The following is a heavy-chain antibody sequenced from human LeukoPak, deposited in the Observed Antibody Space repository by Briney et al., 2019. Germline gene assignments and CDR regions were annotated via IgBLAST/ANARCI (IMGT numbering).Heavy chain of an antibody. J-gene: IGHJ4*02. CDR3: ASPSWDY. V-gene: IGHV4-39*01. CDR2: IYYSGST. CDR1: GGSTSSSSYY. Sequence: SETLSLTCTVSGGSTSSSSYYWGWIRQPPGKGLVWIGSIYYSGSTYYNPSLKSRVTISVDTSKNQFSLKLSSVTAADTAVYYCASPSWDYWGQGTLVTVSS.